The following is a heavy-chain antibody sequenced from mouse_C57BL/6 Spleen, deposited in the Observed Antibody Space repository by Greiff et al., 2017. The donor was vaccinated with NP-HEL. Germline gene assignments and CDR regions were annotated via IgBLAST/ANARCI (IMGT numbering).Heavy chain of an antibody. J-gene: IGHJ4*01. Sequence: VQLQQSGPELVKPGASVKISCKASGYAFSSSWMNWVKQRPGKGLEWIGRIYPGDGDTNYNGEFKGKATLTADKSSSTAYMQLSSLTSEDSAVYFCARDGNYEGSAMDYWGQGTSVTVSS. CDR1: GYAFSSSW. CDR3: ARDGNYEGSAMDY. D-gene: IGHD2-1*01. V-gene: IGHV1-82*01. CDR2: IYPGDGDT.